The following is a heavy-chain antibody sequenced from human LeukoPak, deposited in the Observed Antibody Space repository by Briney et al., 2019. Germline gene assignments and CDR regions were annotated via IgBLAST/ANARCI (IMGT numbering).Heavy chain of an antibody. D-gene: IGHD3-22*01. V-gene: IGHV4-39*01. J-gene: IGHJ3*02. CDR1: GGSISSSSHY. Sequence: PSETLSLTCIVSGGSISSSSHYWGWIRQPPGKGLEWIGSIYYSGSTYYNPSLKSRVTISVDTSKNQFSLKLSSVPAADTAVYYCARRGYYYDSSGYFYAFDIWGQGTMVTLSS. CDR2: IYYSGST. CDR3: ARRGYYYDSSGYFYAFDI.